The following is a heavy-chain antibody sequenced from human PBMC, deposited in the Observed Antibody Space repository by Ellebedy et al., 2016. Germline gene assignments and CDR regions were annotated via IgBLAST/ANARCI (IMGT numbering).Heavy chain of an antibody. Sequence: GESLKISCAASGFTFSSYSMDWVRQAPGKGLEWVLSIRGSGGTTYNADSVKGRFTISRDNSNNMLYLQMNSLRAEDTAVYYCVKDHAENYYGYFQFWGQGALVAVSS. J-gene: IGHJ1*01. V-gene: IGHV3-23*01. CDR1: GFTFSSYS. CDR2: IRGSGGTT. D-gene: IGHD3-10*01. CDR3: VKDHAENYYGYFQF.